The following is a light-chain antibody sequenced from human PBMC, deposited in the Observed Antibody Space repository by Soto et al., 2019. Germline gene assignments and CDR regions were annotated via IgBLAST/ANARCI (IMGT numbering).Light chain of an antibody. CDR2: AAS. J-gene: IGKJ5*01. Sequence: DIQLTQSTSFLSASVGDRVTITCRASQGISSNLAWYQQKPGKAPKLLIYAASTLQSGVPSRFSGSGSGTEFTLTISSLQPEDFATYYCQQFNSYPITFGQRTRPEIK. V-gene: IGKV1-9*01. CDR1: QGISSN. CDR3: QQFNSYPIT.